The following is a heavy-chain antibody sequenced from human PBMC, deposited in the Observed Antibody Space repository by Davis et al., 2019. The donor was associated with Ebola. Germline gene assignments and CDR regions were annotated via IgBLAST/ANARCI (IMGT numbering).Heavy chain of an antibody. Sequence: ASVKVSCKASGYTFTSYAMHWVRQAPGQRLEWMGWINAGNGNTEYSQKFQGRVTITRDTSASTAYMELSSLRSEDTAVYYCARSMVRGVIMEYYFDYWGQGTLVTVSS. J-gene: IGHJ4*02. CDR2: INAGNGNT. CDR1: GYTFTSYA. CDR3: ARSMVRGVIMEYYFDY. V-gene: IGHV1-3*01. D-gene: IGHD3-10*01.